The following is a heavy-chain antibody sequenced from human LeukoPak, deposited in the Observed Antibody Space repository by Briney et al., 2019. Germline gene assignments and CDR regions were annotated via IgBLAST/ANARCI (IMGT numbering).Heavy chain of an antibody. CDR2: ISWNSGSI. V-gene: IGHV3-9*01. D-gene: IGHD3-10*01. CDR1: GFTFDDYA. Sequence: PGRSLRLSCAASGFTFDDYAMHWVRQAPGKGLEWVSGISWNSGSIGYADSVKGRFTISRDNAKNSLYLQMNSLRAEDTALYYCAKDTGGLYYFDYWGQGTLVTVSP. CDR3: AKDTGGLYYFDY. J-gene: IGHJ4*02.